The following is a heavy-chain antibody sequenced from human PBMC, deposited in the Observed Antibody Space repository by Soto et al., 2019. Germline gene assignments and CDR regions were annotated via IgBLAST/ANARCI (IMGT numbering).Heavy chain of an antibody. CDR3: ARDVRYNSGCPEY. Sequence: GASVKVSCKASGYTFTGSYIHWVRQAPGQGLEWMGWINPNSGVTNYAQNFQGRVTMTRDTSISTVYMEVSRLRSDDTAVYYCARDVRYNSGCPEYLGQGTRVTVSS. V-gene: IGHV1-2*02. CDR2: INPNSGVT. CDR1: GYTFTGSY. D-gene: IGHD6-19*01. J-gene: IGHJ4*02.